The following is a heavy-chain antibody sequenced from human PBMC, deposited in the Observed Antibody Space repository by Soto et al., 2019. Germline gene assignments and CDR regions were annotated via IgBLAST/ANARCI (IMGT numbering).Heavy chain of an antibody. CDR1: GFTFSSYA. D-gene: IGHD6-13*01. CDR2: ISGSGGST. Sequence: GSLRLSCASSGFTFSSYAMSWVRQAPGKGLEWVSGISGSGGSTYYADSVKGRFTISRDNSKNTLYLQMNSLRAEDTAVYYCAKDRIAAVGCFDYWGQGTRVTVSS. CDR3: AKDRIAAVGCFDY. J-gene: IGHJ4*02. V-gene: IGHV3-23*01.